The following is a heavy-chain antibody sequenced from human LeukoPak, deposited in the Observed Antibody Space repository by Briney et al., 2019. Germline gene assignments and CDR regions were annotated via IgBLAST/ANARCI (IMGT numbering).Heavy chain of an antibody. CDR2: MNPNSGNT. D-gene: IGHD3-10*01. J-gene: IGHJ4*02. CDR1: GYTFTSYD. Sequence: ASVKVSCKASGYTFTSYDINWVRQATGQGLEWMGWMNPNSGNTGYAQKFQGRVTMTRNTSISTAYMELSSLRSEDTTVYYCARGNQGFGENSPPSIDYWGQGTLVTVSS. V-gene: IGHV1-8*01. CDR3: ARGNQGFGENSPPSIDY.